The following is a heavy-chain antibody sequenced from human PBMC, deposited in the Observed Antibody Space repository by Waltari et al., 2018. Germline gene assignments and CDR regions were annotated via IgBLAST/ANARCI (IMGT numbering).Heavy chain of an antibody. CDR2: IYSGCST. CDR3: AKGRCSGGSCYSDY. D-gene: IGHD2-15*01. CDR1: GFTFSSYA. J-gene: IGHJ4*02. Sequence: EVQLLESGGGLVQPGGSLRLSCAASGFTFSSYAMSWVRQAPGKGLELVSVIYSGCSTYYADSVKGRFTISRDNSKNTLYLQMNSLRAEDTAVYYCAKGRCSGGSCYSDYWGQGTLVTVSS. V-gene: IGHV3-23*03.